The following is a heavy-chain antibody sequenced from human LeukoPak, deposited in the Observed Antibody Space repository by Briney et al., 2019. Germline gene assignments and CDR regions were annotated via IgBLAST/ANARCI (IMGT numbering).Heavy chain of an antibody. J-gene: IGHJ6*02. Sequence: GGSLRLSCAASGFTFSSAWMNWVRQAPGKGLEWVSAISGSGGSTYYADSVKGRFTISRDNSKNTLYLQMNSLRAEDTAVYYGAKAFRYCSGGSCLTYYYYYYGMDVWGQGTTVTVSS. CDR3: AKAFRYCSGGSCLTYYYYYYGMDV. CDR2: ISGSGGST. V-gene: IGHV3-23*01. D-gene: IGHD2-15*01. CDR1: GFTFSSAW.